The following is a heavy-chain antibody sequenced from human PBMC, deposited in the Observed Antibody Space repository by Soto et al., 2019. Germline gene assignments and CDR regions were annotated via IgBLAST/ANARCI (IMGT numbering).Heavy chain of an antibody. V-gene: IGHV3-13*01. CDR3: ARGPYYYGSGSYYRDYYYYGMDV. D-gene: IGHD3-10*01. CDR1: GFTFSSYD. Sequence: GGSLRLSCAASGFTFSSYDMHWVRQATGKGLEWVSAIGTAGDTYYPGSVKGRFTISRENAKNSLYLQMNSLRAEDTAVYYCARGPYYYGSGSYYRDYYYYGMDVWGQGTTVTVSS. CDR2: IGTAGDT. J-gene: IGHJ6*02.